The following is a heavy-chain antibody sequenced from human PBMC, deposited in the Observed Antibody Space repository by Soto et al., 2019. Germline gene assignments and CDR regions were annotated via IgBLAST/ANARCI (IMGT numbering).Heavy chain of an antibody. Sequence: PSETLSLTCTVSGGSISSGGYCWSWIRQHPGKGLEWIGYIYYSGSTYYNPSLKSRVTISVDTSKNQFSLKLSSVTAADTAVYYCARGGYCSSTSCYRASSPRPWWAFDPWGQGTLVTVSS. J-gene: IGHJ5*02. CDR1: GGSISSGGYC. V-gene: IGHV4-31*03. CDR2: IYYSGST. D-gene: IGHD2-2*02. CDR3: ARGGYCSSTSCYRASSPRPWWAFDP.